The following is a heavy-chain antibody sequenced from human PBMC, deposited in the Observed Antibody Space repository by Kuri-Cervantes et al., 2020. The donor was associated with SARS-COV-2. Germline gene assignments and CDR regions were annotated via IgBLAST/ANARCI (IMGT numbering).Heavy chain of an antibody. CDR1: GYSISSGYY. V-gene: IGHV4-38-2*01. J-gene: IGHJ5*02. CDR2: IYHSGST. Sequence: SETLSLTCAVSGYSISSGYYWGWIRQPPGKGLEWIGSIYHSGSTYYNPSLKSRVTISVDTSKNQFSLKLSSVTAADTAVYYCARARGLSIVVVPAAIGAAYNWFDPWGQGTLVTVSS. CDR3: ARARGLSIVVVPAAIGAAYNWFDP. D-gene: IGHD2-2*02.